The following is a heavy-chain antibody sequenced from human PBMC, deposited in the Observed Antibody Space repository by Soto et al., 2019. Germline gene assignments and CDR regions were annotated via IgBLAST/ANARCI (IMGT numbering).Heavy chain of an antibody. D-gene: IGHD3-3*01. CDR2: IYWDDDK. CDR1: GFSLSTSGVG. CDR3: AYRLRTIFGVTNYFDY. V-gene: IGHV2-5*02. J-gene: IGHJ4*02. Sequence: QITLKESGPTLVKPTQTLTLTCTFSGFSLSTSGVGVGWIRQPPGKALEWLALIYWDDDKRYSPSLKSRLTITKDTSKNQVVLTMTNMDPVDTATYYCAYRLRTIFGVTNYFDYWGQGTLVTVSS.